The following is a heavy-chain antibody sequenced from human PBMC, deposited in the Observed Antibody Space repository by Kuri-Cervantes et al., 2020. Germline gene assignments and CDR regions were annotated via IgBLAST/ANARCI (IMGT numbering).Heavy chain of an antibody. Sequence: ASVKVSCKASGYTFTSYGISWVRQAPGQGLEWMGWISAYNGNTNYAQKLQGRVTMTTDTSTSTAYMELRSLRSDDTAVYYCARLPNPLGATWWFDPWGQGTLVTVSS. V-gene: IGHV1-18*01. D-gene: IGHD1-26*01. J-gene: IGHJ5*02. CDR1: GYTFTSYG. CDR2: ISAYNGNT. CDR3: ARLPNPLGATWWFDP.